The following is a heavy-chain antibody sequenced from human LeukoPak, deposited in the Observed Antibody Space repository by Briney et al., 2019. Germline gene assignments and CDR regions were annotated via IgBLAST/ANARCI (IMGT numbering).Heavy chain of an antibody. CDR2: IYYSGST. J-gene: IGHJ5*02. CDR1: GGSISSYY. CDR3: ARQQRIVVVPSWFDP. V-gene: IGHV4-39*01. D-gene: IGHD2-2*01. Sequence: SETLSLTCTVSGGSISSYYWGWIRQPPGKGLEWIGSIYYSGSTYYNPSLKSRVTISVDTSKNQFSLKLSSVTAADTAVYYCARQQRIVVVPSWFDPWGQGTLVTVSS.